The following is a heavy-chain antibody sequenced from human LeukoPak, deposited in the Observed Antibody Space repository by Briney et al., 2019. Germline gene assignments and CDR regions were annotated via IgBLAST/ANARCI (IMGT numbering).Heavy chain of an antibody. CDR1: GFTFSTYV. V-gene: IGHV3-64D*06. Sequence: QPGGSLRLSCSVSGFTFSTYVMHWVRQAPGKELEYVSAISSNGDNTYYADSVKGRFTISRDNSKNTLYLQMGSLRADDTAVYYCVRGTGYWGQGTLVTVSS. CDR2: ISSNGDNT. CDR3: VRGTGY. J-gene: IGHJ4*02.